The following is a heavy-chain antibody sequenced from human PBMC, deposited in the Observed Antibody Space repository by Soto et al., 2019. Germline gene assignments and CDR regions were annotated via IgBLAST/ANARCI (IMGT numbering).Heavy chain of an antibody. V-gene: IGHV3-23*01. J-gene: IGHJ6*02. Sequence: GGSLRLSCAASGFSFSTYPMTWVRQAPGKRLEGVSPISGSGGDTYYIDSVKGRFTISRDNSKNTVYLQMNSLRAEDTAVYYCAKILSTVTTYYYGMDVWGQGTTVTVSS. CDR2: ISGSGGDT. CDR1: GFSFSTYP. CDR3: AKILSTVTTYYYGMDV. D-gene: IGHD4-17*01.